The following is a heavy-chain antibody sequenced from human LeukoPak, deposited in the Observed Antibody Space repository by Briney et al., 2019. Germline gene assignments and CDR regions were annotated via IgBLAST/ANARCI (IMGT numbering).Heavy chain of an antibody. Sequence: PGGSLRLSCAASGFTFSSYAMHWVRQAPGKELAWVAVISYDGSNKYYADSVKGRFTISRDNSKNTLYLQMNSLRAEDTAVYYCARETSDYAFDIWGQGTMVTVSS. D-gene: IGHD6-6*01. J-gene: IGHJ3*02. CDR2: ISYDGSNK. CDR1: GFTFSSYA. CDR3: ARETSDYAFDI. V-gene: IGHV3-30*04.